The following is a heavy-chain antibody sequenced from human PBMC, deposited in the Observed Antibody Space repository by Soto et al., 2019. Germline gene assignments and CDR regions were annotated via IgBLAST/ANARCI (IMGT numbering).Heavy chain of an antibody. V-gene: IGHV1-18*01. Sequence: GASVKVSCKASGYTFTSYGISWVRQAPGQGLEWMGWISAYNGNTNYAQKLQGRVTMTTDTSTSTAYMELRSLRSDDTAVYYCAREGTGTTGGGAYYYYMDVWGKGTTVTVSS. D-gene: IGHD1-7*01. J-gene: IGHJ6*03. CDR2: ISAYNGNT. CDR1: GYTFTSYG. CDR3: AREGTGTTGGGAYYYYMDV.